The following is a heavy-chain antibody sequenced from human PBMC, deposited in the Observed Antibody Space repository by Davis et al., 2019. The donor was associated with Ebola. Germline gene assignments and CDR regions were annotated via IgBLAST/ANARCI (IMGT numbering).Heavy chain of an antibody. Sequence: PGGSLRLSCAASGFTFSSYAMSWVRQAPGKGLEWVSAISGSGGSTYYADSVKGRFTISRDNSKNTLYLQMNSLRAEDTAVYYCARNLGWSGSEVGDAFDIWGQGTMVTVSS. CDR2: ISGSGGST. J-gene: IGHJ3*02. CDR3: ARNLGWSGSEVGDAFDI. V-gene: IGHV3-23*01. CDR1: GFTFSSYA. D-gene: IGHD3-3*01.